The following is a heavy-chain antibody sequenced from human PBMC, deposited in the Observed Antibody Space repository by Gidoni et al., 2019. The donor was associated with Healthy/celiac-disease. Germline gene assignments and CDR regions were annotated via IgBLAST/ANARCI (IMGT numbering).Heavy chain of an antibody. J-gene: IGHJ4*02. D-gene: IGHD1-26*01. Sequence: QVQLVQSGAEVKKPGASVKVSFKASGYTFTGDYMHWGRQAPGQGLEWMGWIKPNSGGTNYAQKFQGRVTMTRDTSISTAYMELSRLRSDDTAVYYCARMVPAIVGATTSDYWGQGTLVTVSS. CDR3: ARMVPAIVGATTSDY. CDR2: IKPNSGGT. V-gene: IGHV1-2*02. CDR1: GYTFTGDY.